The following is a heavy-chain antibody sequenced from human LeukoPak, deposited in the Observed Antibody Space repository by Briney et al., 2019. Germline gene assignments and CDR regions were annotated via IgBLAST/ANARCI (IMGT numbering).Heavy chain of an antibody. J-gene: IGHJ4*02. CDR3: ARASWGYDSSLDY. Sequence: ASVKVSCKASGYTFTGYYMHWVRQAPGQGLEWMGWINPNSGGTNYAQKFQGRVTMTRDTSISTAYMELSRLRSDDTAVYYCARASWGYDSSLDYWGQGTLVTVSS. CDR1: GYTFTGYY. D-gene: IGHD3-22*01. V-gene: IGHV1-2*02. CDR2: INPNSGGT.